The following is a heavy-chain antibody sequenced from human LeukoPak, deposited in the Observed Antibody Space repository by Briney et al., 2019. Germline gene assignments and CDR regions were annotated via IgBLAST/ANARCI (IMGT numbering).Heavy chain of an antibody. CDR2: ISDSGGST. V-gene: IGHV3-23*01. J-gene: IGHJ4*02. CDR3: AKDLRPSDY. D-gene: IGHD2-2*01. CDR1: GFTFSSSA. Sequence: GGSLSLSCAASGFTFSSSAMSWVRQAPGKGLEGVSAISDSGGSTFYTASVKGRFTISRDNSKNTLYLQMDSVRAEDTAVYYCAKDLRPSDYWGQGTLVTVSS.